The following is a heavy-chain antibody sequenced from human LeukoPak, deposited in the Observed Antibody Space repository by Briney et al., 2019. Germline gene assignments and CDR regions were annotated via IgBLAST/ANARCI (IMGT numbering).Heavy chain of an antibody. Sequence: GAPVKVSCKASGYTFTSYGISWVRQATGQGLEWMGWMNPNSGNTGYAQKFQGRVIMTRNTSISAAYMELSSLRSEDTAVYYCAVWYYYGSSGYYAVWGQGTLVTVSS. D-gene: IGHD3-22*01. V-gene: IGHV1-8*02. CDR3: AVWYYYGSSGYYAV. J-gene: IGHJ4*02. CDR1: GYTFTSYG. CDR2: MNPNSGNT.